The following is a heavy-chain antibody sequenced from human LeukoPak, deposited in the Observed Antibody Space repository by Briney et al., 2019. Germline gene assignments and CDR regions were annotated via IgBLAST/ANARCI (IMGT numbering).Heavy chain of an antibody. J-gene: IGHJ3*02. CDR1: GGSFSSYY. V-gene: IGHV4-59*01. Sequence: SETLSLTCAVYGGSFSSYYWSWIRQPPGKGLEWIGYIYYSGSTNYNPSLKSRVTISVDTSKNQFSLKLSSVTAADTAVYYCARIPYYYDSSGYSDDAFDIWGQGTMVTVSS. D-gene: IGHD3-22*01. CDR3: ARIPYYYDSSGYSDDAFDI. CDR2: IYYSGST.